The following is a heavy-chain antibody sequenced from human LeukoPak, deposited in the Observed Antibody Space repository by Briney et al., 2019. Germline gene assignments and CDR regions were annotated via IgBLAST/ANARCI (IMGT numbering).Heavy chain of an antibody. CDR3: ARHCTNGVCSNDY. CDR2: IYYSGST. CDR1: GGSISNYY. D-gene: IGHD2-8*01. Sequence: SETLSLTCTVSGGSISNYYWSWIRQPPGKGLEWIGYIYYSGSTYYNPSLKSRVTISVDTSKNQFSLKLSSVTAADTAVYYCARHCTNGVCSNDYWGQGTLVTVSS. V-gene: IGHV4-30-4*08. J-gene: IGHJ4*02.